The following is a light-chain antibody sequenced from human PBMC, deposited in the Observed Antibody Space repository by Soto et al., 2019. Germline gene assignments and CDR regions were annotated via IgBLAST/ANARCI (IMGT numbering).Light chain of an antibody. Sequence: EIVLTQSPGTLSLSPGEKATLSCRASQSVSSSYLAWYQRKPGQAPRLLIYGASSRATGIPDRFSGSGSGTDFTLIISRLEPEDLAVYYCQQYGSSPLTFGGETKVEIK. J-gene: IGKJ4*01. CDR3: QQYGSSPLT. CDR2: GAS. CDR1: QSVSSSY. V-gene: IGKV3-20*01.